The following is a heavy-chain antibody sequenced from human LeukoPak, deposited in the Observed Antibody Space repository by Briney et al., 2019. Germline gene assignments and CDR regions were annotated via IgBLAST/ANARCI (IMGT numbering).Heavy chain of an antibody. CDR3: ARAPSEIGGYYPEYFRH. V-gene: IGHV3-74*01. Sequence: GGSLRLSCAASGFSFSSHWMHWVRQAPGKGLVWVSRIKSDGKTNYADSVKGRFTISRDNAKNTVSLQMNSLRAEDTGVYYCARAPSEIGGYYPEYFRHWGQGTLVTVSS. CDR2: IKSDGKT. D-gene: IGHD3-22*01. CDR1: GFSFSSHW. J-gene: IGHJ1*01.